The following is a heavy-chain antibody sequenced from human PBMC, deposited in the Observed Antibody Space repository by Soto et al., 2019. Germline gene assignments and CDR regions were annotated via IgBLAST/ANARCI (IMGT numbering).Heavy chain of an antibody. J-gene: IGHJ6*03. CDR2: ISSSSSYI. V-gene: IGHV3-21*01. CDR3: ASLVVVPAASRYYYYYYMDV. D-gene: IGHD2-2*01. Sequence: EVQLVESGGGLVKPGGSLRLSCAASGFTFSSYSMNWVRQAPGKGLEWVSSISSSSSYIYYADSVKGRFTISRDNAKNSLYLQMNSLRAEDTAVYYCASLVVVPAASRYYYYYYMDVWGKGTTVTVSS. CDR1: GFTFSSYS.